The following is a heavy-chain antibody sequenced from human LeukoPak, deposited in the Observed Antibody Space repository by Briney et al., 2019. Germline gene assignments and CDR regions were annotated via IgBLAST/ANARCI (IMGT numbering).Heavy chain of an antibody. CDR3: ARAAAGNVALSWFDP. CDR1: GFTFSSYA. D-gene: IGHD6-13*01. Sequence: GGSLRLSCAASGFTFSSYAMSWVRQAPGKGLEWVSAISGSGGSTYYADSVKGRFTISRDNSKNTLYLQMNSLRAEDTAVYYCARAAAGNVALSWFDPWGQGTLVTVSS. V-gene: IGHV3-23*01. J-gene: IGHJ5*02. CDR2: ISGSGGST.